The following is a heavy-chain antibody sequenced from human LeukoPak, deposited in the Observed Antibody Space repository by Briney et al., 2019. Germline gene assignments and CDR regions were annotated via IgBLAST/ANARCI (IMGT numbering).Heavy chain of an antibody. J-gene: IGHJ4*02. D-gene: IGHD6-13*01. CDR2: FSSSSSYI. V-gene: IGHV3-21*01. Sequence: GGSLRLSCAASGFTFSSDSMNWVRQAPGKGLEGVSSFSSSSSYIYYADSVKGRFPSSRENAKNSLYLQMNSLRAEDTAVYYCARADAAAAGFDYWGQGTLVTVSS. CDR3: ARADAAAAGFDY. CDR1: GFTFSSDS.